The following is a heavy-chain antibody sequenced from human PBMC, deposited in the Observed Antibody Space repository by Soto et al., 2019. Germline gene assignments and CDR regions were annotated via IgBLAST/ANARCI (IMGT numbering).Heavy chain of an antibody. CDR3: AKDGEYYDILTGYYKGWYFDY. J-gene: IGHJ4*02. CDR1: GFTFSSYA. V-gene: IGHV3-23*01. Sequence: EVQLLESGGGLVQPGGSLRLSCAASGFTFSSYAMSWVRQAPGKGLEWVSAISGSGGSTYYADSVKGRFTISRDNSKNTRYLQMNSLRAEDTAVYYCAKDGEYYDILTGYYKGWYFDYWGQGTLVTVSS. CDR2: ISGSGGST. D-gene: IGHD3-9*01.